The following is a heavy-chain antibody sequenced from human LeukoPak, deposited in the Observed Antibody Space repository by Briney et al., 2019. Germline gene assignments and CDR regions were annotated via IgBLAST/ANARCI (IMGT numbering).Heavy chain of an antibody. V-gene: IGHV1-24*01. D-gene: IGHD3-22*01. Sequence: GASVKVSCKVSGYILTELSMHWVRQAPGKGLEWMGGFDPEDGETFYAQKFQGRVTMTEDTSTDTAYMELSSLRSEDTAVYYCATDYYYDSSGSYYTVDYWGQGTLVTVSS. CDR3: ATDYYYDSSGSYYTVDY. J-gene: IGHJ4*02. CDR2: FDPEDGET. CDR1: GYILTELS.